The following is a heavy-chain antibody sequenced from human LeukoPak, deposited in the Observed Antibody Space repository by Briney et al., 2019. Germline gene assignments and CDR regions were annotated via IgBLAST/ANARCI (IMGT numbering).Heavy chain of an antibody. CDR3: ARGQLLLEGYFYYMDA. CDR1: GFTFSSYP. J-gene: IGHJ6*03. V-gene: IGHV3-30*01. Sequence: PGRSLRLSCAASGFTFSSYPMHWVRQAPGKGLEWVAVVSDDGNKKFDADFVKGRFTISRDNSKNTLYLQMNSLRGEDTAVYYCARGQLLLEGYFYYMDAWGKGTTVTVSS. CDR2: VSDDGNKK. D-gene: IGHD2-2*01.